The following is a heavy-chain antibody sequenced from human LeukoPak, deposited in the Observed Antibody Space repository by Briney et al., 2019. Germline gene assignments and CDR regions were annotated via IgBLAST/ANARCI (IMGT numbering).Heavy chain of an antibody. D-gene: IGHD3-22*01. Sequence: PGGSVRLSCAASGFTFNNYWMTWVRQAPGKGLEWVANIKQDGSDKYYVDSVKGRFTISRDNAKNSLYLQMNSLRAEDTAVYYCARDSIPGYDSSGYMVAFDIWGQGTMVTVSS. J-gene: IGHJ3*02. CDR2: IKQDGSDK. CDR1: GFTFNNYW. V-gene: IGHV3-7*05. CDR3: ARDSIPGYDSSGYMVAFDI.